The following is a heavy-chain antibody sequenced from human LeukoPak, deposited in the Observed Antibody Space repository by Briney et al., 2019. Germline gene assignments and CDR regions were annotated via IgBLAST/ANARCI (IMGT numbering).Heavy chain of an antibody. CDR3: RTYCSSTSCYGAGALYYYGMDV. CDR2: FDPEDGET. J-gene: IGHJ6*02. Sequence: ASVKVSCKVSGYTLTELSMHWVRQAPGKGLEWVGGFDPEDGETIYAQKFQGRVTMTEDTSTDTAYMELSSLRSEDTAVYYCRTYCSSTSCYGAGALYYYGMDVWGQGTTVTVSS. V-gene: IGHV1-24*01. D-gene: IGHD2-2*01. CDR1: GYTLTELS.